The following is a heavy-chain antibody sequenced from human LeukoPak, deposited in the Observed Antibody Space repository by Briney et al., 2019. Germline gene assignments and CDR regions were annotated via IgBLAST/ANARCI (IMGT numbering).Heavy chain of an antibody. D-gene: IGHD1-26*01. Sequence: PSETLSLTCAVYGGSFSGYYWSWIRQPPGKGLEWIGEINHSGSTNYNPSLKSRVTISVDTSKNQFSLKLNSVTAAGTAVYYCARVWIDSGIYYDDRGAFDYWGQGTLVTVSS. V-gene: IGHV4-34*01. CDR1: GGSFSGYY. J-gene: IGHJ4*02. CDR3: ARVWIDSGIYYDDRGAFDY. CDR2: INHSGST.